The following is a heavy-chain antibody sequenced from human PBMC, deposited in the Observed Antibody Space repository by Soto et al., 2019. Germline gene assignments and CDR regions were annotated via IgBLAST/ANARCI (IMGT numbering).Heavy chain of an antibody. V-gene: IGHV3-23*01. CDR1: GFTFSSYA. CDR2: ISGSGGST. Sequence: GGSLRLSCAASGFTFSSYAMSWVRQAPGKGLEWVSAISGSGGSTYYADSVKGRFTISRDNSKNTLYLQMNSLRAEDTAAYYCAKASLDSYYYYMDVWGKGTTVTAP. J-gene: IGHJ6*03. CDR3: AKASLDSYYYYMDV.